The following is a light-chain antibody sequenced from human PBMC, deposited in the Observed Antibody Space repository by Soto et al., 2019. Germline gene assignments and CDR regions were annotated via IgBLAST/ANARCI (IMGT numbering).Light chain of an antibody. CDR1: SSNIGAGYD. V-gene: IGLV1-51*01. Sequence: QSVLTQPPSVSGAPGQRVTISCTGSSSNIGAGYDVHWYQQLSRTLIYDDNKRPSGIPDRFSGSKSGTSATLGITGFQTGDEADYYCGSWDSSLSAYVFGTGTKVTV. CDR2: DDN. CDR3: GSWDSSLSAYV. J-gene: IGLJ1*01.